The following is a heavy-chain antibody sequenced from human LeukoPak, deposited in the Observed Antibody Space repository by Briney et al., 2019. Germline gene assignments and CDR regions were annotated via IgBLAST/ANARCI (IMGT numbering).Heavy chain of an antibody. J-gene: IGHJ4*02. V-gene: IGHV4-34*01. CDR2: ITYSGGS. CDR1: GGSLTDFY. Sequence: PSETLSLTCAVYGGSLTDFYWTWIRQPPGKGLEWIGEITYSGGSNYNPSLKSRVTMSVDTSKNQLSLELSSVTAAGTAVYYCATSRVGPQNSGYLAHWGQGALVTVSS. D-gene: IGHD3-22*01. CDR3: ATSRVGPQNSGYLAH.